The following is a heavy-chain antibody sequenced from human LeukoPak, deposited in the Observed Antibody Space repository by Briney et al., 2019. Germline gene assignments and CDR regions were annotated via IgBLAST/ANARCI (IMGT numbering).Heavy chain of an antibody. J-gene: IGHJ4*02. D-gene: IGHD3-22*01. CDR1: GYTFTGYY. Sequence: WASVKVSCKASGYTFTGYYMHWVRQAPGQGLEWMGRINPNSGGTNYAQKFQGRVTMTRDRSISTIYMELSGLTSDDTAMYYCARKYSYDSNGYYYWGQGTLVTVSS. CDR2: INPNSGGT. CDR3: ARKYSYDSNGYYY. V-gene: IGHV1-2*06.